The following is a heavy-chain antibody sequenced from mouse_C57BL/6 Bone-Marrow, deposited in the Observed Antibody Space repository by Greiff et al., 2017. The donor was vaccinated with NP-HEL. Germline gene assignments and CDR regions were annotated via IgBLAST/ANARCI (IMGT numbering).Heavy chain of an antibody. CDR2: INPGSGGT. V-gene: IGHV1-54*01. D-gene: IGHD2-4*01. CDR3: ARGGIYYDYAWFAY. Sequence: QVQLQQSGAELVRPGTSVKVSCKASGYAFTNYLIEWVKQRPGQGLKWIGVINPGSGGTNYNEKFKGKATLTADKSSSTAYMQLSSLTSEDSAVYFCARGGIYYDYAWFAYWGQGTLVTVSA. J-gene: IGHJ3*01. CDR1: GYAFTNYL.